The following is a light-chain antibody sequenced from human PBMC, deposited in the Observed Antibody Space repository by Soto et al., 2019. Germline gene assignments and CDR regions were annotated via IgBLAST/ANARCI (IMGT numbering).Light chain of an antibody. CDR1: SSDVGTYNY. J-gene: IGLJ1*01. Sequence: QSALPQPASVSGSPGQSITISCTGTSSDVGTYNYVSWYQQHPGKAPKLIIYDVSNRPSGVSNRFSGSKSGNMASLTISGLQADDEADYYCSSFTSSTLDVFGTGTKLTVL. CDR2: DVS. CDR3: SSFTSSTLDV. V-gene: IGLV2-14*01.